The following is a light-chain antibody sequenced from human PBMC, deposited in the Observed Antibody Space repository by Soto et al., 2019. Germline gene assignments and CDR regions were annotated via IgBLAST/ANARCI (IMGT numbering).Light chain of an antibody. J-gene: IGKJ5*01. CDR3: QQSYSLPF. CDR1: QSISSY. Sequence: DIQMTQSPSSLSASVGDRVTITCRASQSISSYLNWYQQKPGKAPKLLIYAASSLQSGVPSRFSGSGSGTDCTLTISSLQPEDFATYYCQQSYSLPFFGQGTRLEIK. V-gene: IGKV1-39*01. CDR2: AAS.